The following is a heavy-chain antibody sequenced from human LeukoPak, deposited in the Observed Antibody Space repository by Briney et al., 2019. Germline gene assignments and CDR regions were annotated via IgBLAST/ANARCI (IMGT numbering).Heavy chain of an antibody. V-gene: IGHV4-34*01. CDR2: INHSGST. CDR3: ARGGGYYYMDV. D-gene: IGHD4-23*01. J-gene: IGHJ6*03. Sequence: SETLSLTCAVYGGSFSGYYWSWIRQPPGKGLEWIGEINHSGSTNYNPSLKSRVTISVDTSKNQFSLKLSSVTAADTAVYYCARGGGYYYMDVWGKGTTVTVSS. CDR1: GGSFSGYY.